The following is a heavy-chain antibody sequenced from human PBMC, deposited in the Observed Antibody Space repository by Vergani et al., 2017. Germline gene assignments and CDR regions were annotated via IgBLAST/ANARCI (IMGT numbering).Heavy chain of an antibody. V-gene: IGHV4-61*02. J-gene: IGHJ6*02. D-gene: IGHD3-10*01. CDR2: VYTSGMT. Sequence: QVQLQESGPRLVRPSQTLSLTCTVSGGSINTGAYYWSWIRQPAGKGLEWIGRVYTSGMTNYNPSLKSRVTILVDRSKSQLSLKLTSVTAGDTAVYFCARGLSYYYGSESDYYNPYYYEGMDVWGPGTTVTVSS. CDR3: ARGLSYYYGSESDYYNPYYYEGMDV. CDR1: GGSINTGAYY.